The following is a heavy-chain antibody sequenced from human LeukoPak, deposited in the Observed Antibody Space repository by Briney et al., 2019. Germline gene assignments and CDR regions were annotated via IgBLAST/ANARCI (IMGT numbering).Heavy chain of an antibody. CDR2: IIPIFGTA. CDR1: GGTFSSYA. CDR3: ARVVGTYYYDSSGYLDY. J-gene: IGHJ4*02. Sequence: SVKVSCKASGGTFSSYAISWVRQAPGQGLEWMGGIIPIFGTANYAQKFQGRVTITADESTSTAYMELSSLRSKDTAVYYCARVVGTYYYDSSGYLDYWGQGTLVTVSS. D-gene: IGHD3-22*01. V-gene: IGHV1-69*13.